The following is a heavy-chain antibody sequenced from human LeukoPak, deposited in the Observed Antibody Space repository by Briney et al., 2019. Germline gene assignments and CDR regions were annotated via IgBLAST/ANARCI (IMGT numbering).Heavy chain of an antibody. CDR3: ARPYYYYMDV. CDR1: GYSISTNNW. Sequence: SGTLSLICAVSGYSISTNNWWGWVRQPPGKGLEWIGEIYHSGSTNFNPCLKSRVTISVDKSNNHFSLKLSSVTAADTAVYYCARPYYYYMDVWGKGTTVTVSS. CDR2: IYHSGST. V-gene: IGHV4-4*02. J-gene: IGHJ6*03.